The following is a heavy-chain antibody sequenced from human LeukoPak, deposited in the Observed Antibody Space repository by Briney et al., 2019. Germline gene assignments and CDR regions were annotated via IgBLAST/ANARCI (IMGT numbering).Heavy chain of an antibody. CDR2: IYSGGST. CDR3: ARVGYVYCGGDCYFS. D-gene: IGHD2-21*02. J-gene: IGHJ4*02. V-gene: IGHV3-53*01. CDR1: GFTVSSNY. Sequence: PGGSLRLSCAASGFTVSSNYMSWVRQAPGKGLEWVSVIYSGGSTYYADSVKGRFTISRDNSKNTLYLQMNSLRAEDTAVYYCARVGYVYCGGDCYFSWGQGTLVTVSS.